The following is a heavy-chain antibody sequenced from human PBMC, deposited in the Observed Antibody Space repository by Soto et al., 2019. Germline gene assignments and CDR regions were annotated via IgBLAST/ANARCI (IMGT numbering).Heavy chain of an antibody. Sequence: ASVKVSCKASGYTFTSYAMHWVRQAPGQRLEWMGWINAGNGNTKYSQKFQGRVTITRDTSASTAYMELSSLRSEDTAVYYCARDRTMYSSSSPASDYYGMDVWGQGXTVTVSS. CDR2: INAGNGNT. CDR3: ARDRTMYSSSSPASDYYGMDV. D-gene: IGHD6-6*01. CDR1: GYTFTSYA. J-gene: IGHJ6*02. V-gene: IGHV1-3*01.